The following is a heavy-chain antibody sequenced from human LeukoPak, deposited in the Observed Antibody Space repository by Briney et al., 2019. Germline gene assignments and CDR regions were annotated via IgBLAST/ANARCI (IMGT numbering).Heavy chain of an antibody. CDR3: AREDIVVVPAASNWYFDL. V-gene: IGHV1-69*01. CDR1: GGTFSSYA. CDR2: IIPIFGTA. J-gene: IGHJ2*01. Sequence: SVKVPCKASGGTFSSYAISWVRQAPGQGLEWMGGIIPIFGTANYAQKFQGRVTITADESTSTAYMELSSLRSEDTAVYYCAREDIVVVPAASNWYFDLWGRGTLVTVSS. D-gene: IGHD2-2*01.